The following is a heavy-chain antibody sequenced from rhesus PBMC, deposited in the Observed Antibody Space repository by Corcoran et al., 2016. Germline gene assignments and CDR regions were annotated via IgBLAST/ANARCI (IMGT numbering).Heavy chain of an antibody. CDR3: ARINTVTAHFDY. V-gene: IGHV4S11*01. D-gene: IGHD4-23*01. CDR1: GGSISRNY. CDR2: ISGSGNT. J-gene: IGHJ4*01. Sequence: QVQLQESGPGLVKPSATLSLTCAVSGGSISRNYWSWIRQAPVTGLEWIWYISGSGNTDDSPSLKSRVTLSVDTAKNHYALKLSAVTAADTAVYYCARINTVTAHFDYWGQGVLVTVSS.